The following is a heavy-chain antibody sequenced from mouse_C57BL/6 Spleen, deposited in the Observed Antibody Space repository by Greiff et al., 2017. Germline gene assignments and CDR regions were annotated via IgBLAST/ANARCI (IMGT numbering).Heavy chain of an antibody. D-gene: IGHD2-2*01. V-gene: IGHV14-4*01. J-gene: IGHJ3*01. Sequence: EVQLQQSGAELVRPGASVKLSCTASGFNIKDDYMHWVKQRPEQGLEWIGWIDPENGDTEYASKFQGKATITADTSSNTAYLQLSSLTSEDTAVYYCTTCYGYDRSWFAYWGQGTLVTVSA. CDR3: TTCYGYDRSWFAY. CDR2: IDPENGDT. CDR1: GFNIKDDY.